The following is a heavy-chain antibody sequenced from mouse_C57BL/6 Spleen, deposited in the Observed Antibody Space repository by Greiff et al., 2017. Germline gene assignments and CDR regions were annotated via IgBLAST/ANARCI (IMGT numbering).Heavy chain of an antibody. V-gene: IGHV1-50*01. Sequence: VQLQQPGAELVKPGASVKLSCKASGYTFTSYWMQWVKQRPGQGLEWIGEIDPSDSYTNYNQTFKGKATLTVDTSSSTAYMQLSSLTSEDSAVYYCARRTGTRFAYWGQGTLVTVSA. CDR3: ARRTGTRFAY. CDR1: GYTFTSYW. CDR2: IDPSDSYT. D-gene: IGHD4-1*01. J-gene: IGHJ3*01.